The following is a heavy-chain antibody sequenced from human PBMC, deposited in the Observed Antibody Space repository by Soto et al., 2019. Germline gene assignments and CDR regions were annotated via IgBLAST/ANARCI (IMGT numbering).Heavy chain of an antibody. CDR2: INPNSGGT. V-gene: IGHV1-2*04. D-gene: IGHD1-1*01. Sequence: ASVKVSCKASGYTFTGYYMHWVRQAPGQGLEWMGWINPNSGGTNYAQKFQGWVTMTRDTSISTAYMELSSVTAADTALYYCARVERGTATTVVDAFDIWGPGTMVTVSS. J-gene: IGHJ3*02. CDR1: GYTFTGYY. CDR3: ARVERGTATTVVDAFDI.